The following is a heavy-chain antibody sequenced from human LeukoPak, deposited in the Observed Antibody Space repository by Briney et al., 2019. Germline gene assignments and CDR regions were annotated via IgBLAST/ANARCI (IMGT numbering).Heavy chain of an antibody. CDR1: GFTVSSNY. D-gene: IGHD6-13*01. CDR3: ARVPNSSSWSFDY. Sequence: GGSLRLSCAASGFTVSSNYMSWVRQAPGKGLEWVSVIYSGGSTYYADSVKGRFTISRDSSKNTLYLQMNSLRAEDTAVCYCARVPNSSSWSFDYWGQGTLVTVSS. V-gene: IGHV3-53*01. CDR2: IYSGGST. J-gene: IGHJ4*02.